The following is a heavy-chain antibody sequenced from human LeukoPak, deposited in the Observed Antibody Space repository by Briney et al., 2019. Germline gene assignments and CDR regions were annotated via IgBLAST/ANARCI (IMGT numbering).Heavy chain of an antibody. CDR3: AREYYGSGSYYNVNFLFDY. Sequence: ASVKASCKASGYTFTGYYMHWVRQAPGQGLEWMGWINPNSGGTNYAQKFQGRVTMTRDTSISTAYMELRSLRSDDTAVYYCAREYYGSGSYYNVNFLFDYWGQGTLVTVSS. D-gene: IGHD3-10*01. V-gene: IGHV1-2*02. CDR1: GYTFTGYY. J-gene: IGHJ4*02. CDR2: INPNSGGT.